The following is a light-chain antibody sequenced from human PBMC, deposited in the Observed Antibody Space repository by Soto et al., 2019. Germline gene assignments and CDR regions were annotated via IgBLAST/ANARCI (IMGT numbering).Light chain of an antibody. V-gene: IGLV2-14*03. J-gene: IGLJ3*02. CDR3: SSYTSSSTLV. CDR1: TSDVGAYNY. CDR2: DVT. Sequence: QSALTQPASVSGSLGQSITISCTGTTSDVGAYNYVSWYQQHPGKAPQLVIYDVTNRPSGVSNRFSASKSGNTASLTISGLQAEDEADYYCSSYTSSSTLVFGGGTQLTVL.